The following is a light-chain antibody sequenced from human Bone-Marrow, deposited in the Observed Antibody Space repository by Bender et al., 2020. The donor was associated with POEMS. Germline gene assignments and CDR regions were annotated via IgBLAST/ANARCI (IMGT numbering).Light chain of an antibody. CDR1: DIGSRS. CDR3: QLWDTSTAVV. V-gene: IGLV3-9*01. Sequence: SYELTQPLSMSVALGQTARIPCGGNDIGSRSVHWYQHRPGQAPVLVIYRDINRPSGIPERFSGSNSGNTATLTITRAQAGDEADYYCQLWDTSTAVVFGGGTKLTVL. J-gene: IGLJ2*01. CDR2: RDI.